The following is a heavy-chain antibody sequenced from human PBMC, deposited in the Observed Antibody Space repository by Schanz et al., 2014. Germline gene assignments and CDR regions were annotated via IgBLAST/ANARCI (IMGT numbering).Heavy chain of an antibody. J-gene: IGHJ4*02. CDR3: ARDRDQWDGNFCDF. D-gene: IGHD1-26*01. V-gene: IGHV1-18*04. Sequence: QVQLVQSGADVKKPGASVKVSCKASGYTFTGYSMHWVRQAPGQGLEWMGWINGYNAHTNYAQKFQGRVTMTTDTSTSTVYMELRSLRSDDTAVYYCARDRDQWDGNFCDFWGQGTLVTVSS. CDR1: GYTFTGYS. CDR2: INGYNAHT.